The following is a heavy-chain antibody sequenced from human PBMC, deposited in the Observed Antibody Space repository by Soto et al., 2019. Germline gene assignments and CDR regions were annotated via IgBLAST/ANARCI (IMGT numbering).Heavy chain of an antibody. Sequence: SVNVSCKSSGGTFSSYSISWVRQAPGQGLECMGGIIPIFGTANYAQKFQGRVTITADKSTSTAYMELSSLRSEDTAVYYCARRFLEWYTPYYYYGMDVWGQGTTVTVSS. D-gene: IGHD3-3*01. V-gene: IGHV1-69*06. J-gene: IGHJ6*02. CDR3: ARRFLEWYTPYYYYGMDV. CDR2: IIPIFGTA. CDR1: GGTFSSYS.